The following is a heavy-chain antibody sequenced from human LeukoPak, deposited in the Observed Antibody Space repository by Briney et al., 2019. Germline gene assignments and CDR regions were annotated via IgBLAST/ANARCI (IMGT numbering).Heavy chain of an antibody. CDR3: ARDPGRNGYTFDY. CDR2: IYAGGLT. V-gene: IGHV3-66*01. D-gene: IGHD5-18*01. CDR1: GITVSRNY. J-gene: IGHJ4*02. Sequence: GGSLRLSCVASGITVSRNYMTWVRQAPGKGLEWVSLIYAGGLTYYADSVKGRFTISRDNPKNTLYLQMNSLRAEDTAVYYCARDPGRNGYTFDYWGRGTLVTVSS.